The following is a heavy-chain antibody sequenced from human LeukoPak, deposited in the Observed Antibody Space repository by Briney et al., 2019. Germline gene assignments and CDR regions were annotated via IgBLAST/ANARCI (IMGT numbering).Heavy chain of an antibody. CDR2: IYHGDPGP. D-gene: IGHD6-13*01. J-gene: IGHJ4*02. Sequence: GESLKISCTGSEYTFTNYWIAWVRQMPGKGLEWMGTIYHGDPGPRYSPSLQGHVTISVDKSTSTAYLQWTSLKASDTAIYYCARHMMAGTYSSSLGYWGQGTLVTVSS. CDR1: EYTFTNYW. V-gene: IGHV5-51*01. CDR3: ARHMMAGTYSSSLGY.